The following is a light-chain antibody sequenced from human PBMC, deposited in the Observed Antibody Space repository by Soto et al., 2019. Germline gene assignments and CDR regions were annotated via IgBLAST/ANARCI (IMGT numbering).Light chain of an antibody. V-gene: IGKV1-39*01. CDR1: QSISTY. CDR3: QHSYSSPPWT. Sequence: DIQMTQSPSSLSASVGDRVTISCRASQSISTYLNWYQQKPGTAPRLLIYRASTVKTGVPPRFSGSGSGRDFTLTISSLXPDDIATYFCQHSYSSPPWTFGPGTKVDTK. J-gene: IGKJ1*01. CDR2: RAS.